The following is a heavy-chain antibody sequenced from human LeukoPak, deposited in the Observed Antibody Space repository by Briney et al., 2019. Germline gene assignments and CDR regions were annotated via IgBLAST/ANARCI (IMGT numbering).Heavy chain of an antibody. D-gene: IGHD3-10*02. CDR3: ARQSQYVGSQAPDY. Sequence: SETLSLTCAVSGGSISSSNWWSWVRQPPGKGLEWIGEIYHSGSTNYNPSLKSRVTISVDTSKNQFSLRLSSVTAADTAVYYCARQSQYVGSQAPDYWGQGTLVTVSS. CDR1: GGSISSSNW. J-gene: IGHJ4*02. CDR2: IYHSGST. V-gene: IGHV4-4*02.